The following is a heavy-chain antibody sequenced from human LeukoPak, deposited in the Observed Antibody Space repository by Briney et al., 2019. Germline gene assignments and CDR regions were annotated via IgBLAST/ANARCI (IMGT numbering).Heavy chain of an antibody. CDR1: GYTFTSYY. CDR2: INPSGGST. Sequence: ASVKVSCKASGYTFTSYYMHWVRQAPGQGLEWMGIINPSGGSTSYAQKFQGRVTMTRDTSTGTVYMELSSLRSEDTAVYYCARHLRYGSGYNYMDVWGKGTTVTVSS. J-gene: IGHJ6*03. D-gene: IGHD3-10*01. CDR3: ARHLRYGSGYNYMDV. V-gene: IGHV1-46*01.